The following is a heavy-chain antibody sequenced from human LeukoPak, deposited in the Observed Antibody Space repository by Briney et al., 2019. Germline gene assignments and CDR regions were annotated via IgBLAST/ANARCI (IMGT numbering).Heavy chain of an antibody. J-gene: IGHJ4*02. D-gene: IGHD1-26*01. CDR3: AREASLVGATIY. Sequence: SETLCLTCTVSGDSISHYYWSWIRQPPGKGLEWIASIDYSGSTNYNPSLKSRVTISIDTSKKQFSLKLNSVTAADTAVYYCAREASLVGATIYWGQGTLVTVSS. V-gene: IGHV4-59*01. CDR1: GDSISHYY. CDR2: IDYSGST.